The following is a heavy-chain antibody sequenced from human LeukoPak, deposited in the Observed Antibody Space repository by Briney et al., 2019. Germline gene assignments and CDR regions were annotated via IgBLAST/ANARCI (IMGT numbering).Heavy chain of an antibody. V-gene: IGHV1-69*01. CDR2: IIPIFGTA. D-gene: IGHD3-16*01. J-gene: IGHJ4*02. CDR1: GGPLSSYA. Sequence: SVEVSFQASGGPLSSYAISWVRTAPGQRRGWMGGIIPIFGTANYAQKFQGRVTITADESTSTAYMELSSLRSEDTAVYYCALLGGPATGKGYWGQGTLVTVSS. CDR3: ALLGGPATGKGY.